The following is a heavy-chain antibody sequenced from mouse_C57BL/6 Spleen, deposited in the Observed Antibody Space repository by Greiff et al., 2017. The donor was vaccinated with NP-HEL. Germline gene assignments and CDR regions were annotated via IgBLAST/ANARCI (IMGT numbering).Heavy chain of an antibody. Sequence: EVQLQQSGPGLVKPSQSLSLTCSVTGYSITSGYYWNWIRQFPGNKLEWMGYISYDGSNNYNPSLKNRISITRDTSKNQFFLKLNSVTTEDTATYYCARDRDYYGSSWGFAYWGQGTLVTVSA. D-gene: IGHD1-1*01. J-gene: IGHJ3*01. CDR2: ISYDGSN. CDR3: ARDRDYYGSSWGFAY. V-gene: IGHV3-6*01. CDR1: GYSITSGYY.